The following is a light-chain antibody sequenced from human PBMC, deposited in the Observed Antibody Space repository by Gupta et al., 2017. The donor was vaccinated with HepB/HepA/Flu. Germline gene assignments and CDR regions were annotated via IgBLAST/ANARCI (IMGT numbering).Light chain of an antibody. J-gene: IGLJ2*01. CDR3: SAFTYTMTLVV. Sequence: QSDLTQPASVSASPGQSVTISCPATSSDVGDYKSVTWYQQQPGKAPKLLISNVSNRPSGVSNRFSGSKSGNTASLTISGLQAEDEADYYCSAFTYTMTLVVFGGGTKVTVL. V-gene: IGLV2-14*01. CDR1: SSDVGDYKS. CDR2: NVS.